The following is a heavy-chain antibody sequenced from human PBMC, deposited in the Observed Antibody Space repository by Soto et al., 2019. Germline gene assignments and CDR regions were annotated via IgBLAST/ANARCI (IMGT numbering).Heavy chain of an antibody. D-gene: IGHD3-16*01. CDR2: INPNSGGT. CDR3: ARSLGYYYYFGMDV. CDR1: GYTFTGYY. Sequence: QVQLVQSGAEVKKPGASVKVSCKASGYTFTGYYMHWVRQAPGQGLEWMGWINPNSGGTNYAQKFQGWGTMTRDTSISTAYMELSRLRSDDTAVYYCARSLGYYYYFGMDVWGQGTTVTVSS. J-gene: IGHJ6*02. V-gene: IGHV1-2*04.